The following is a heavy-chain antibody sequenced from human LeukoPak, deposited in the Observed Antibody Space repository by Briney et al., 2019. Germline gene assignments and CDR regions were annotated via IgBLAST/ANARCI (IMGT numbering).Heavy chain of an antibody. V-gene: IGHV4-31*03. J-gene: IGHJ4*02. CDR2: IHHSGST. CDR3: ARGGTRFGGFYFDY. D-gene: IGHD3-10*01. Sequence: PSQTLSLTCTVSAGSSSRGGHYWSWIRQFPGKGLESIGFIHHSGSTRHNPSLKNRVAISIDTSKNQFALKLTSVTAADTAVYYCARGGTRFGGFYFDYWGQGTLVTVSS. CDR1: AGSSSRGGHY.